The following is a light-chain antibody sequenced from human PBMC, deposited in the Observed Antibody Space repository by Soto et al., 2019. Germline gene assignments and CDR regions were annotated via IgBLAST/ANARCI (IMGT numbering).Light chain of an antibody. CDR2: AAS. J-gene: IGKJ1*01. CDR3: QQSYSTPQT. Sequence: DIQMTQSPSSLSASVGDRVTITCRASQSISSYLNWYQQKPGKAPKLLIYAASSMRSGVPSRFSGSGSGTDFTLTISSQQPEDFGTYCCQQSYSTPQTFGQGTKVEIK. CDR1: QSISSY. V-gene: IGKV1-39*01.